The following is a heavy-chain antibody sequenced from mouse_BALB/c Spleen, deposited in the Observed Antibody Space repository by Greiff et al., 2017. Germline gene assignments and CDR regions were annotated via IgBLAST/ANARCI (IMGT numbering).Heavy chain of an antibody. CDR1: GFTFTDYY. Sequence: EVKLMESGGGLVQPGGSLRLSCAPSGFTFTDYYMSWVRQPPGKALEWLGFIRNKANGYTTEYSASVKGRFTISRDNSQSILYLQMNTLRAEDSATYYCARDTPDWFAYWGQGTLVTVSA. J-gene: IGHJ3*01. CDR2: IRNKANGYTT. CDR3: ARDTPDWFAY. V-gene: IGHV7-3*02.